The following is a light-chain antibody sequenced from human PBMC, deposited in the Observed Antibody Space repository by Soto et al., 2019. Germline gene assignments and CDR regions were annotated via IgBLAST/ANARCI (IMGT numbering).Light chain of an antibody. CDR3: QQYGSSPRYT. J-gene: IGKJ2*01. Sequence: EIVLTQSPGTLSLSPGERATLSCRASQSVSGSYLAWYQQKPGQAPRLLIYDASNTATSNPDRFSGSGSGTDFTLTISRLEPEDCALYYCQQYGSSPRYTFGQGTKLEIK. CDR1: QSVSGSY. CDR2: DAS. V-gene: IGKV3-20*01.